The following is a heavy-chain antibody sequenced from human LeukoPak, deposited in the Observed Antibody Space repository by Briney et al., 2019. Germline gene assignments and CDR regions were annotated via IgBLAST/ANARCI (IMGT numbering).Heavy chain of an antibody. CDR1: GYTFTGYY. D-gene: IGHD3-22*01. J-gene: IGHJ4*02. Sequence: VASVKVPCKASGYTFTGYYMHWVRQAPGQGLEWMGWINPNSGGTNYAQKFQGRVTMTRDTSISTAYMELSRLRSDDTAVYYCARGRHYYDSSGYLRFDYWGQGTLVTVSS. CDR3: ARGRHYYDSSGYLRFDY. V-gene: IGHV1-2*02. CDR2: INPNSGGT.